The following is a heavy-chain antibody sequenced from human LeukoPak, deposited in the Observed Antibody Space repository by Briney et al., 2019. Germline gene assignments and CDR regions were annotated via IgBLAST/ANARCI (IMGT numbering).Heavy chain of an antibody. J-gene: IGHJ4*02. V-gene: IGHV1-18*01. CDR1: GYTFTSYG. D-gene: IGHD6-13*01. CDR2: TYNGNT. Sequence: ASVKVSCKASGYTFTSYGISWVRQAPGQGLEWIGWTYNGNTKYAQKLQGRVTMTTDTSTNTAYMDLRSLRSDDTAVYYCARERNMGGQQLADYWGQGTLVTVSS. CDR3: ARERNMGGQQLADY.